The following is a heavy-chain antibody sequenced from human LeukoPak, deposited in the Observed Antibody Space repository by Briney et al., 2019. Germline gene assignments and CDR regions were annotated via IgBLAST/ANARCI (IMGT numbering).Heavy chain of an antibody. Sequence: SSETLSLTCTVSGGSISSGGYYWSWIRQHPGKGLEWIGYIYYSGSTYYNPSLKSRVTISVDTSKNQFSLKLSSVTAADTAVYYCAGAARPYYFDYWGQGTLVTVSS. D-gene: IGHD6-6*01. CDR3: AGAARPYYFDY. V-gene: IGHV4-31*03. CDR2: IYYSGST. J-gene: IGHJ4*02. CDR1: GGSISSGGYY.